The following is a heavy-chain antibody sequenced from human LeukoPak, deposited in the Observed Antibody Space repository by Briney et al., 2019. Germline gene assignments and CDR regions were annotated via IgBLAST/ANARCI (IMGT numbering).Heavy chain of an antibody. V-gene: IGHV1-2*04. Sequence: ASVKVSCKASGYTFTGYYMHWVRQAPGQGLEWMGWINPNSGGTNYAQKFQGWVTMTRDTSISTAYMELSRLRSDDTAVYYCARDHYDILTGYYRGFDYWGKETLVTVPS. CDR3: ARDHYDILTGYYRGFDY. CDR1: GYTFTGYY. CDR2: INPNSGGT. J-gene: IGHJ4*02. D-gene: IGHD3-9*01.